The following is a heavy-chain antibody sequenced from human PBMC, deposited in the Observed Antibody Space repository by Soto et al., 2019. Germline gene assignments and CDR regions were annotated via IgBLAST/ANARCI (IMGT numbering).Heavy chain of an antibody. Sequence: EVQLVESGGGLVQPGGSLRLSCAASGFTFSNYWMHWVRQAPGKGLVWVSRINSDGSTTSHADSVKGRFTISTDNAKHTLYPQMNSLRAEGKGLYYCARLPGYSTGWAPFDFWGQGTQVTVFS. J-gene: IGHJ4*02. CDR2: INSDGSTT. CDR3: ARLPGYSTGWAPFDF. D-gene: IGHD6-19*01. CDR1: GFTFSNYW. V-gene: IGHV3-74*01.